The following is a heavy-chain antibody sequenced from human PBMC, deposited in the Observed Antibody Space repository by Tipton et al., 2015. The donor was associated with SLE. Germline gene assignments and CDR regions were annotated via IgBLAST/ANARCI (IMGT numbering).Heavy chain of an antibody. CDR1: GGSFSGYY. V-gene: IGHV4-34*01. CDR3: ARSSGHSFDL. J-gene: IGHJ2*01. D-gene: IGHD3-22*01. CDR2: INHSGST. Sequence: TLSLTCAVHGGSFSGYYWSWIRQPPGKGLEWIGEINHSGSTNYNPSLKSRVTISVDTSKNQFSLKLSSVTAADTAVYYCARSSGHSFDLWGRGTLVTVSS.